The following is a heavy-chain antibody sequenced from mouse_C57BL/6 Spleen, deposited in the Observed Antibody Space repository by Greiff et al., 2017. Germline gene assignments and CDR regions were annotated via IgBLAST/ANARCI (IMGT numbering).Heavy chain of an antibody. Sequence: QVQLKESGAELARPGASVKMSCKASGYTFTSYTMHWVKQRPGQGLEWIGYINPSSGYTKYNQKFKDKATLTADKSSSTAYMQLSSLTSEDSAVYYCARGHYGSRMDYWGQGTSVTVSS. CDR3: ARGHYGSRMDY. CDR1: GYTFTSYT. J-gene: IGHJ4*01. V-gene: IGHV1-4*01. D-gene: IGHD1-1*01. CDR2: INPSSGYT.